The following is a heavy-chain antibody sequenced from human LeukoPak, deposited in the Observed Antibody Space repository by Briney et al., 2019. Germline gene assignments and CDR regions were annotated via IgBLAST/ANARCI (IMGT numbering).Heavy chain of an antibody. CDR1: GYTFTSYA. CDR2: INAGNGNT. J-gene: IGHJ4*02. CDR3: ARGWDHDSGGRPTAYVY. V-gene: IGHV1-3*01. D-gene: IGHD2-15*01. Sequence: ASVKVSCKASGYTFTSYAMHWVRQAPGQRLEWMGWINAGNGNTEYSQKFQGRVTITRDTSASTAYMELSSLRSEDTAVYYCARGWDHDSGGRPTAYVYWGQGALVTVSS.